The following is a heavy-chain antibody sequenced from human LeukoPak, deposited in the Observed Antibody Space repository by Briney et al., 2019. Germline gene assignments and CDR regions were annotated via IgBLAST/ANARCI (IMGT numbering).Heavy chain of an antibody. Sequence: GGSLRLSCAASGFTVSSTYMNWVRQAPGKGLEWVSVITSGGNSYYADSVKGRLTISRDNSKNTLYLQMNSLRAEDTAVYYCARGQCSSPSCRYFDYWGQGTLVTVSS. CDR3: ARGQCSSPSCRYFDY. D-gene: IGHD2-2*01. CDR1: GFTVSSTY. J-gene: IGHJ4*02. CDR2: ITSGGNS. V-gene: IGHV3-66*01.